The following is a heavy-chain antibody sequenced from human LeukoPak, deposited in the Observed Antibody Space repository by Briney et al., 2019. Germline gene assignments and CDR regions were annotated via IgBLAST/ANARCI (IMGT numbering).Heavy chain of an antibody. D-gene: IGHD2-8*01. CDR3: ARDEYCTNGVCYNYHDY. Sequence: GGSLRLSCVASGFTFSKYTMSWVRQAPGKGLEWVSSISSSSSYIYYADSVKGRFTISRDNAKNSLYLQMNSLRAEDTAVYYCARDEYCTNGVCYNYHDYWGQGTLVTVSS. J-gene: IGHJ4*02. CDR1: GFTFSKYT. CDR2: ISSSSSYI. V-gene: IGHV3-21*01.